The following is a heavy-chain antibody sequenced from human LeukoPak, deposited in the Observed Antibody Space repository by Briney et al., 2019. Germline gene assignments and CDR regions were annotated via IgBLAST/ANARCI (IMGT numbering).Heavy chain of an antibody. V-gene: IGHV3-23*01. D-gene: IGHD3-22*01. Sequence: PGGSLRLSXAASGFTFSSYAMSWVRQAPGKGLEWVSAISGSGGSTYYADSVKGRFTVSRDNSKNTLYLQMNSLRAEDTAVYYCAKAYYDSSGYYYDDAFDIWGQGTMVTVSS. CDR3: AKAYYDSSGYYYDDAFDI. CDR2: ISGSGGST. J-gene: IGHJ3*02. CDR1: GFTFSSYA.